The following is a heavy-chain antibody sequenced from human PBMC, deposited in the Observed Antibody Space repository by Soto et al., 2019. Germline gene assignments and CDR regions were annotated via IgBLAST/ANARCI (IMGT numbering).Heavy chain of an antibody. D-gene: IGHD3-22*01. CDR2: IDTGNGNT. CDR1: GHTFTSYA. V-gene: IGHV1-3*04. Sequence: QVQLVQSGAEVKKPGASVKVSCKASGHTFTSYAMHWVRQAPGQGLEWMGWIDTGNGNTKYSQKFQDRIIITRDTSARTAYMELNNLRSGDTAVYYCAKDRAYYDSSGLDWGQGTLVTVSS. J-gene: IGHJ4*02. CDR3: AKDRAYYDSSGLD.